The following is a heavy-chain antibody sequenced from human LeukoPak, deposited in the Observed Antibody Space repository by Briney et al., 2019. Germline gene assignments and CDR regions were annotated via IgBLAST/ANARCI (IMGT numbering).Heavy chain of an antibody. J-gene: IGHJ4*02. D-gene: IGHD6-19*01. Sequence: GGSLRLSCAASGFTFSDYYMSRIRQAPGKGLEWVSYISSSGSTIYYADSVKGRFTISRDNAKNSLYLQMNSLRAEDTAVYYCARSSDWYSSLPFDYWGQGTLVTVSS. CDR3: ARSSDWYSSLPFDY. CDR1: GFTFSDYY. CDR2: ISSSGSTI. V-gene: IGHV3-11*04.